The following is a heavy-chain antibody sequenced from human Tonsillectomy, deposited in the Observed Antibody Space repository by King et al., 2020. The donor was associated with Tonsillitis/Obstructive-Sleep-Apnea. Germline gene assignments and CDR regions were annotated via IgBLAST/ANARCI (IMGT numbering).Heavy chain of an antibody. J-gene: IGHJ4*02. CDR3: ANHLYSILSSPLDY. CDR2: IGGSGGST. CDR1: GFTFSSYA. D-gene: IGHD4-11*01. Sequence: VQLVESGGGLVQPGGSLRLSCAASGFTFSSYAMSWVRQAPGKGLEWVSVIGGSGGSTYYADSVKGRFTISRDNSKNTLYLLMNSLRAEDTAVYFCANHLYSILSSPLDYWGQGTLVTVSS. V-gene: IGHV3-23*04.